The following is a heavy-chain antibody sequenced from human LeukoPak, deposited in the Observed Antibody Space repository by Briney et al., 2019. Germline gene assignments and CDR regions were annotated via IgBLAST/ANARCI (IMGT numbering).Heavy chain of an antibody. CDR1: GFTFSRYA. CDR3: AKSSSGFLDVFDL. J-gene: IGHJ3*01. V-gene: IGHV3-23*01. Sequence: PGGSLRLSRAASGFTFSRYAMNWVRQAPGKGLEWVSTITGSGDSTYSADSVKGRFTISRDNSKNTLYLQMNSLRAEDTAVYYCAKSSSGFLDVFDLWGQGTMVTVSS. D-gene: IGHD3-22*01. CDR2: ITGSGDST.